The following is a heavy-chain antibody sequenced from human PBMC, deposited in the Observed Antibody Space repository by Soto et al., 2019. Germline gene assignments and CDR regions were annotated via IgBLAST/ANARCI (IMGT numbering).Heavy chain of an antibody. CDR1: GGAIGTYY. CDR3: ARAQRFSDWFDP. Sequence: SETLSLTCTVSGGAIGTYYWTWIRQTAGKGLEWIGRIYSSGSTKYNPALQSRVTMSLDTSNNQFCVRLTSVTATNTAVYYCARAQRFSDWFDPWGQGTLVTVSS. J-gene: IGHJ5*02. V-gene: IGHV4-4*07. D-gene: IGHD3-3*01. CDR2: IYSSGST.